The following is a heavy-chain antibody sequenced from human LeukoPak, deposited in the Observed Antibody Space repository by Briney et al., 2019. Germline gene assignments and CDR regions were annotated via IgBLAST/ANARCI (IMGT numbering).Heavy chain of an antibody. J-gene: IGHJ6*02. CDR1: GFTFSRYW. CDR2: IKQDGSEA. V-gene: IGHV3-7*01. CDR3: ARLRYYAVDV. Sequence: GGSLRLSCAASGFTFSRYWMAWVRQAPGKGLEWVANIKQDGSEAVYVDSVKGRFTISRDNAKSSLFLQMNSLRAEDTAVYFCARLRYYAVDVWGQGTTVIVSS.